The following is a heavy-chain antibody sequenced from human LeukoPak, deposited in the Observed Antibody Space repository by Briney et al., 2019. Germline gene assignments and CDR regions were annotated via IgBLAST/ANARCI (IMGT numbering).Heavy chain of an antibody. J-gene: IGHJ4*02. CDR2: IYYSGST. CDR3: ARWNYDILTGYRYFDY. V-gene: IGHV4-59*08. Sequence: SETLSLTCTVSGGSISSYYWSWLRQPPGKGLEWIGYIYYSGSTNYNPSLKSRVTISVDTSKNQFSLKLSSVTAADTAVYYCARWNYDILTGYRYFDYWGQGTLVTVSS. D-gene: IGHD3-9*01. CDR1: GGSISSYY.